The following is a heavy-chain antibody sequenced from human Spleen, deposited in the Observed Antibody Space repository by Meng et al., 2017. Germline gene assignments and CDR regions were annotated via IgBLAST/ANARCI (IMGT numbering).Heavy chain of an antibody. CDR2: INPNSGGT. D-gene: IGHD3-10*01. CDR3: ARDRTRRSSGRRVNHDAFDI. Sequence: ASVKVSCKASGYTFTSYYMHWVRRAPGQGLEWMGRINPNSGGTNYAQKFQGRVTMTRDTSISTAYMELSRLRSDDTAVYYCARDRTRRSSGRRVNHDAFDIWGQGTMVTVSS. V-gene: IGHV1-2*06. J-gene: IGHJ3*02. CDR1: GYTFTSYY.